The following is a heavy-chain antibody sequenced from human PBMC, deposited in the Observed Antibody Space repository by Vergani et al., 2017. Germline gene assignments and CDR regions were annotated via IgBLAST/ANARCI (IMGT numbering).Heavy chain of an antibody. CDR2: ISSSSSYI. CDR3: ARADDGGRGFDYYFDY. V-gene: IGHV3-21*01. Sequence: EVQLVESGGGLVKPGGSLRLSCAASGFTFSSSSMNWVRQAPGKGLEWVSSISSSSSYIYYADSVKGRFTISRDNAKNSLYLQMNRLSAEDTAVYYFARADDGGRGFDYYFDYWGQGTLVTVSS. CDR1: GFTFSSSS. D-gene: IGHD3-10*01. J-gene: IGHJ4*02.